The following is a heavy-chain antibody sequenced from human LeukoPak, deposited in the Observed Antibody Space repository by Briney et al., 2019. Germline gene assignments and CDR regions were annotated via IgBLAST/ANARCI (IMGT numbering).Heavy chain of an antibody. CDR3: AMNNWFDS. Sequence: PSETLSLTCTVSGGSISSSSYYWGWIRQPPGKGLEWIGSIYYSGSTYYNPSLKSRVSMSVDTSKNQFSLKLSSVTAADTAVYYCAMNNWFDSWGQGTLVTVSS. V-gene: IGHV4-39*07. J-gene: IGHJ5*01. CDR2: IYYSGST. CDR1: GGSISSSSYY.